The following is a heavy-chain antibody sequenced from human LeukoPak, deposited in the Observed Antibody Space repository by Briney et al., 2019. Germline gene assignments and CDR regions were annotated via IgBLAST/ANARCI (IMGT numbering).Heavy chain of an antibody. D-gene: IGHD3-9*01. J-gene: IGHJ4*02. CDR1: GFTFSSYV. CDR3: AKDRGSRYDILTGRPRASMDFDY. CDR2: ISYDGSNE. V-gene: IGHV3-30*04. Sequence: PGRSLRLSCAASGFTFSSYVMHWVRQAPGKGLEWVAIISYDGSNEYYADSVKGRFTISRDNSKNTLYLQMNSLRAEDTAVYYCAKDRGSRYDILTGRPRASMDFDYWGQGTLVTVSS.